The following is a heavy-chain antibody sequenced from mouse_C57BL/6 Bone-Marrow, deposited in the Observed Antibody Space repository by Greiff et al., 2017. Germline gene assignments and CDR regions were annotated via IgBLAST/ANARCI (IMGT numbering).Heavy chain of an antibody. CDR1: GYTFTSYW. Sequence: VQLQQPGAELVKPGASVKMSCKASGYTFTSYWITWVKQRPGQGLEWIGDIYPGSGSTNYNEKFKSKATLTVDTSSSTAYMQLSSLTSEDSAVYYCARWDYYGSRSWFAYWGQGTLVTVSA. V-gene: IGHV1-55*01. CDR3: ARWDYYGSRSWFAY. D-gene: IGHD1-1*01. CDR2: IYPGSGST. J-gene: IGHJ3*01.